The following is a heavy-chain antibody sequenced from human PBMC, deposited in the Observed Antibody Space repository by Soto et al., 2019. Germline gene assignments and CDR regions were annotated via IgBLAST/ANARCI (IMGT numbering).Heavy chain of an antibody. Sequence: LRLSCAASGFIFRDHVLNWVRQAPGKGLEWVSAIDNSGDGSFYADSVKGRFIISRDNSKDTVFLHMNNLRLEDTAFYYCAKIPSRGMIFGAGSWGQGTLVTVSS. CDR1: GFIFRDHV. D-gene: IGHD3-3*01. V-gene: IGHV3-23*05. CDR3: AKIPSRGMIFGAGS. CDR2: IDNSGDGS. J-gene: IGHJ5*02.